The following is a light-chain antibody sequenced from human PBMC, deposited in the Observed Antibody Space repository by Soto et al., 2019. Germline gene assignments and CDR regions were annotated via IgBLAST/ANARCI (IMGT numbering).Light chain of an antibody. Sequence: DIQMTQSPSSLFASVGDRVNITCRASQSVRTYLNWYQQKPGKAPNLLIYGVSTLHSGVPSRFSGTGSGTDFTLTISSLQPEDFASYYCQQSYSTPWTFGPGTKVDIK. CDR2: GVS. V-gene: IGKV1-39*01. CDR1: QSVRTY. CDR3: QQSYSTPWT. J-gene: IGKJ1*01.